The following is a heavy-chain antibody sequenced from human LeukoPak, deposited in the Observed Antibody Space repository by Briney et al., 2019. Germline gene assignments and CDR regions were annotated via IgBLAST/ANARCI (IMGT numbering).Heavy chain of an antibody. J-gene: IGHJ4*02. Sequence: GGSLRLSCAASGFTFSSYWMHWVRQAPGKGLVWVSRSNSDGSSTNYADSVKGRFTISRDNAKNTLYLQMNSLRAEDTAVYYCARGGGYPFDCWGQGTLVTVSS. CDR2: SNSDGSST. D-gene: IGHD5-24*01. V-gene: IGHV3-74*01. CDR1: GFTFSSYW. CDR3: ARGGGYPFDC.